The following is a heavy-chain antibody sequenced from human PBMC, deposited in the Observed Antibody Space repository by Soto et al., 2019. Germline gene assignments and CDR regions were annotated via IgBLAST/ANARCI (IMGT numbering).Heavy chain of an antibody. CDR1: GFTFSSYW. D-gene: IGHD2-15*01. CDR2: INSDGSST. CDR3: ARGYCSGGSCSGYYMDV. J-gene: IGHJ6*03. Sequence: GGSLRLSCAASGFTFSSYWMHWVRQAPGKGLVWVSRINSDGSSTSYADSVKGRFTISRDNAKNTLYLQMNSLRAEDTAVYYCARGYCSGGSCSGYYMDVWGKGTTVTVSS. V-gene: IGHV3-74*01.